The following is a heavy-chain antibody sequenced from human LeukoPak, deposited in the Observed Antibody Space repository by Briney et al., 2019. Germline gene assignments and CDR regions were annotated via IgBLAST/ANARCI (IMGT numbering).Heavy chain of an antibody. CDR1: GFTFSRYN. D-gene: IGHD3-22*01. Sequence: TGGSLRLSCAASGFTFSRYNMNWVHQAPGKGLEWVSSISSSNSYIYYGDSVKGRFTISRDNVKNSLYLQMNSLRAEDTAVYYCARDYDSSGYTNWFDPWGQGTLVTVSS. CDR2: ISSSNSYI. V-gene: IGHV3-21*01. J-gene: IGHJ5*02. CDR3: ARDYDSSGYTNWFDP.